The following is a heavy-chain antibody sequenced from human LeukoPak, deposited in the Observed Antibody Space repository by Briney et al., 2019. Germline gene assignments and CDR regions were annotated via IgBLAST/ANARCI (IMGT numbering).Heavy chain of an antibody. D-gene: IGHD6-6*01. CDR3: AKDRRRIAALHY. J-gene: IGHJ4*02. V-gene: IGHV3-30*02. Sequence: GGSLRLSCAASGFTFSSYGMHWVRQAPGKGLEWVAFIRYDGSNKYYADSVKGRFTISRDNSKNTLYLQMNSLRAEDTAVYYCAKDRRRIAALHYWGQGTLVTVSS. CDR2: IRYDGSNK. CDR1: GFTFSSYG.